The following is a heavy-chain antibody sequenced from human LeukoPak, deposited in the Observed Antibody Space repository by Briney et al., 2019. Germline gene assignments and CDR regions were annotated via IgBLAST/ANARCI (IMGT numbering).Heavy chain of an antibody. V-gene: IGHV3-48*02. CDR3: ARTFWNNYDPSD. CDR1: GFTFSSYS. Sequence: GGSLRLSCAASGFTFSSYSMNWVRQAPGKGLEWISYISSSSSAIHYADSVKGRFTISRDNAKNSLYLQMNSLRDEDTAVYYCARTFWNNYDPSDWGQGTLVTASS. J-gene: IGHJ4*02. D-gene: IGHD3-3*01. CDR2: ISSSSSAI.